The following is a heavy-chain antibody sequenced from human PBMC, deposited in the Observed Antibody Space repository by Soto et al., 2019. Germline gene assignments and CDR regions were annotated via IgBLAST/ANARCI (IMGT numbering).Heavy chain of an antibody. CDR3: ARGRYGDY. V-gene: IGHV1-18*01. CDR1: GYGFTTYG. CDR2: ISAHNGNT. Sequence: QVHLVQSGAEVKKPGASVKVSCKGSGYGFTTYGITWVRQAPGQGLEWMAWISAHNGNTNYAQKLQGRVTVTRDTSTSKAYMELRSLRSDDTAVYYFARGRYGDYWGQGALVTVSS. J-gene: IGHJ4*02. D-gene: IGHD1-1*01.